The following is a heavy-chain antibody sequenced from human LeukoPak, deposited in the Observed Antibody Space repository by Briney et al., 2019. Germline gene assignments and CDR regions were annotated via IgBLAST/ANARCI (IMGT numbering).Heavy chain of an antibody. Sequence: ASVKVSCKASGYTFTSYGTSWVRQAPGQGLEWMGWISAYNGNTNYAQKLQGRVTMTTDTSTSTAYIELRSLRSDDTAVYYCARDIAEDYFDYWGQGTLVTVSS. J-gene: IGHJ4*02. CDR1: GYTFTSYG. V-gene: IGHV1-18*01. CDR2: ISAYNGNT. CDR3: ARDIAEDYFDY. D-gene: IGHD6-13*01.